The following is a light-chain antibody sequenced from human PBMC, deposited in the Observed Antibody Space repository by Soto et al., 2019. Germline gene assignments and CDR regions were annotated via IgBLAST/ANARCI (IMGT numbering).Light chain of an antibody. V-gene: IGKV3-15*01. J-gene: IGKJ1*01. Sequence: EIVMTQSPATLSVSPGERASLSCRSSQIVSSNLAWYQQKPGQAPRLLIYGASTRATGIPARFSGSGSGTEFTLTISSLQSEDFAVYYCQQYNNWPLTFGQGTKVDI. CDR2: GAS. CDR1: QIVSSN. CDR3: QQYNNWPLT.